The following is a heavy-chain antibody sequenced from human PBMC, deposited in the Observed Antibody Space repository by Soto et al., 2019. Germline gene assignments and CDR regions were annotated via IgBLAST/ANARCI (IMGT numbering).Heavy chain of an antibody. CDR1: GYTFTSYA. CDR2: INAGNGNT. CDR3: AIQQHLAEYYYYSYYMDV. Sequence: QVQLVQSGAEVKKPGASVKVSCKASGYTFTSYAMHWVRQAPGQRLEWMGWINAGNGNTKYSQKFQGRVTITRDTSASTAYMELSSLRSEDTAVYYCAIQQHLAEYYYYSYYMDVWGKGTTVTVSS. D-gene: IGHD6-13*01. J-gene: IGHJ6*03. V-gene: IGHV1-3*01.